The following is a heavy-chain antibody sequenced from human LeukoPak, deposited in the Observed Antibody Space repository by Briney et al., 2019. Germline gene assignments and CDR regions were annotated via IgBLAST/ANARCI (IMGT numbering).Heavy chain of an antibody. CDR2: IYYSGST. CDR1: GGSISSSSYY. V-gene: IGHV4-39*01. CDR3: ARLIAVGAFDY. Sequence: PSETLSLTCTVSGGSISSSSYYWGWIRQPPGKGLEWIGSIYYSGSTYYNPSLKSRVTISVDTSKNQFSLKLSSVTAADTAVYYCARLIAVGAFDYWGQGTLVTVSS. D-gene: IGHD6-13*01. J-gene: IGHJ4*02.